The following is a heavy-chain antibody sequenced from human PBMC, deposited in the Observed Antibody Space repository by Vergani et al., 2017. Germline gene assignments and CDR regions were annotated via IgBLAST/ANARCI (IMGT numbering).Heavy chain of an antibody. V-gene: IGHV3-30*18. CDR2: ISYDGSKK. J-gene: IGHJ4*02. CDR3: AKDVFREVAPAY. D-gene: IGHD2-15*01. Sequence: QVQLVESGGGVVQPGRSLRLSCAASGFTFSSYGMHWVRQAPGTGLEWVAVISYDGSKKYYADSVKGRFTISRDNSKNTLYLQMNSLRAEDTAVYYCAKDVFREVAPAYWGQGTLVTVSS. CDR1: GFTFSSYG.